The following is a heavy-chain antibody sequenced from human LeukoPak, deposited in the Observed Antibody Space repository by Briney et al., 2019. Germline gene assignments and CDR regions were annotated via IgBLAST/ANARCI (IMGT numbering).Heavy chain of an antibody. D-gene: IGHD2-15*01. Sequence: GASVKVSCKASGGSFSSFAISWMRQAPGQGLEWMGGIIPIFNTTNYAHKFQGRVTITADRSTSTAYMELGSLKSEDTAVYYCASQYCSGGSCYSVHFDYWGQGTLVTVSS. CDR2: IIPIFNTT. CDR1: GGSFSSFA. V-gene: IGHV1-69*06. CDR3: ASQYCSGGSCYSVHFDY. J-gene: IGHJ4*02.